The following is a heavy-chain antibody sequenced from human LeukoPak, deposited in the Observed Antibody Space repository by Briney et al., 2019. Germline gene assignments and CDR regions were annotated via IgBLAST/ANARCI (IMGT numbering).Heavy chain of an antibody. Sequence: GGSLRLSCAASGFTFSSYSMNWVRQAPGKGLEWVSSISSSSSYIYYADSVKGRFTISRDNAKNSLYPQMNSLRAEDTAVYYCARDMPYYYDSSGRDYWGQGTLVTVSS. V-gene: IGHV3-21*01. CDR1: GFTFSSYS. D-gene: IGHD3-22*01. CDR3: ARDMPYYYDSSGRDY. CDR2: ISSSSSYI. J-gene: IGHJ4*02.